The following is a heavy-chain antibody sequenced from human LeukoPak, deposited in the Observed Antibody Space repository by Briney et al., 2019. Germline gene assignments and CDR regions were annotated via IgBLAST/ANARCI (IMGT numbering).Heavy chain of an antibody. CDR3: ARGHDFWSGSSYYYYYYMDV. D-gene: IGHD3-3*01. J-gene: IGHJ6*03. CDR2: IYTSGST. CDR1: GGSISSGSNY. V-gene: IGHV4-61*02. Sequence: TLSLTCTVSGGSISSGSNYWSWIRPPAGKGLEWIGRIYTSGSTNYNPSLKSRVTISVDTSKNQFSLKLSSVTAADTAVYYCARGHDFWSGSSYYYYYYMDVWGKGTTVTVSS.